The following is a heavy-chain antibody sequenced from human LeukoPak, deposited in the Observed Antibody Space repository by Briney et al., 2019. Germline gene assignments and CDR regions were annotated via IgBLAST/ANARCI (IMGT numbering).Heavy chain of an antibody. D-gene: IGHD4-17*01. Sequence: GGSLRLSCAAFGFSFRDYYMSWLRQAPGKGLEWLSYISTSSRYIMYADSVTGRFSISRVNGDDSLYLQMNNLGVEDTAIYFCARHYGYSSSFDYWGQGTLVSVSS. CDR2: ISTSSRYI. J-gene: IGHJ4*02. V-gene: IGHV3-11*03. CDR1: GFSFRDYY. CDR3: ARHYGYSSSFDY.